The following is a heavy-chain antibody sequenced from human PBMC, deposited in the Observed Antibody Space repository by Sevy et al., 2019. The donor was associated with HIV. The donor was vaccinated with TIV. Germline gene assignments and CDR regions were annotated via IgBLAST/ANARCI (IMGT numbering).Heavy chain of an antibody. Sequence: GGSLRLSCAVSGFTFSTYAMHWVRQAPGKGLECVAIVSSDGSEINYADSVKGRSTISRDNSRNTLYLQMNSLRTDDTALYYCARDQLGSIDYWGQGTLVTVSS. CDR1: GFTFSTYA. J-gene: IGHJ4*02. V-gene: IGHV3-30-3*01. CDR3: ARDQLGSIDY. CDR2: VSSDGSEI. D-gene: IGHD7-27*01.